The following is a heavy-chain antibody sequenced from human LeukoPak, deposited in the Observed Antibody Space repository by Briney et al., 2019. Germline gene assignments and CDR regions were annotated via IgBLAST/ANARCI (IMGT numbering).Heavy chain of an antibody. CDR2: IIPILGIA. D-gene: IGHD1-1*01. CDR1: GGTFSSYA. Sequence: GASVKVSCKASGGTFSSYAISWVRQAPGQGLEWMGRIIPILGIANYAQKFQGRVTITADKSTSTAYMELSSLGTEDTAVYYCAVNELESPGMLQPWGQGTLVTVSS. V-gene: IGHV1-69*04. CDR3: AVNELESPGMLQP. J-gene: IGHJ5*02.